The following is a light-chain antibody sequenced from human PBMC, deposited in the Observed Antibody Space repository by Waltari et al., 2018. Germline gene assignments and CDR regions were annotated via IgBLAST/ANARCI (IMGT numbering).Light chain of an antibody. CDR1: QSGKY. V-gene: IGKV3-11*01. CDR3: QQRSTWLAFT. J-gene: IGKJ4*01. Sequence: EIVLTQSPATLSCVTGERATLSCRASQSGKYVAWFQHKPGQTPRLLIYDASNRATGIPARFSGSGSGTDFTLTISSLEPEDFAVYYCQQRSTWLAFTFGGGTKVELK. CDR2: DAS.